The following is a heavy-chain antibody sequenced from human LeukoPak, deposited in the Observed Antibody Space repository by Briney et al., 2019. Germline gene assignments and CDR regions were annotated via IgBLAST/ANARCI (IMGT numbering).Heavy chain of an antibody. Sequence: PGGYLRLSCAASGFTFNSYAMHWVRQAPGKGLEWVAVISSDGSNNYYADSVKGRFTISRDNSKNTLYLQVNSLRAEDTAVYYCARDRYSSGWYGDFDCWGQGTLVTVSS. J-gene: IGHJ4*02. D-gene: IGHD6-19*01. CDR2: ISSDGSNN. CDR1: GFTFNSYA. CDR3: ARDRYSSGWYGDFDC. V-gene: IGHV3-30-3*01.